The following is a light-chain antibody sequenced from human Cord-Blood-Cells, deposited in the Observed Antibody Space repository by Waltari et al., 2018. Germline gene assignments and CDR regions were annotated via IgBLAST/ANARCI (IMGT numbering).Light chain of an antibody. CDR2: WAS. Sequence: DIVMTQSPDSLDVSLGERATINCKSSQSVLYSSNNKNYLAWYQQKPGQPPKLLIYWASTRESGVPDRFSGSGSGTYFTLTISSLQAEDVAVYYCQQYYSTPPTFGQGTKVEIK. J-gene: IGKJ1*01. CDR3: QQYYSTPPT. CDR1: QSVLYSSNNKNY. V-gene: IGKV4-1*01.